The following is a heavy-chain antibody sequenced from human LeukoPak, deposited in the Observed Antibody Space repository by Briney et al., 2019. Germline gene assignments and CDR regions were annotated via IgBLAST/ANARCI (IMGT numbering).Heavy chain of an antibody. Sequence: GGSLRLSCAASGFTFSSYAMHWVRQAPGKGLEWVAVISYDGSNKYYADSVKGRFTISRDNSKNTLYLQMNSLRAEDTAVYYCARDPPRDGYNYVLGYWGQGTLVTVSS. V-gene: IGHV3-30*04. J-gene: IGHJ4*02. CDR1: GFTFSSYA. D-gene: IGHD5-24*01. CDR2: ISYDGSNK. CDR3: ARDPPRDGYNYVLGY.